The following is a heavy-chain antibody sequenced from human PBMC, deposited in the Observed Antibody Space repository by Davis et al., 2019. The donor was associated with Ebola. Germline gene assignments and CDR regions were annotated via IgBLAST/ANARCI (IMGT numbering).Heavy chain of an antibody. V-gene: IGHV5-51*01. Sequence: GESLKISCKASGYSFTTYWIGWVRQMPGKGLEWMGIIYPGDSDTRYSPSFQGQVTISADKSISTAYLQWSSLKASDTAMYYCARRLPTCRGAVVAATWFDPWGQGTLVTVSS. CDR1: GYSFTTYW. CDR3: ARRLPTCRGAVVAATWFDP. D-gene: IGHD2-15*01. J-gene: IGHJ5*02. CDR2: IYPGDSDT.